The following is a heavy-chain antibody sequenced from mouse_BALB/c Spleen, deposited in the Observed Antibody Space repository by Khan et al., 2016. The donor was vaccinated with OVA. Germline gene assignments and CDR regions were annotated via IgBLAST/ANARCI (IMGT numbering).Heavy chain of an antibody. CDR2: INPSNDYT. V-gene: IGHV1-4*01. CDR3: VRDGAYHRNDGWFAY. J-gene: IGHJ3*01. D-gene: IGHD2-14*01. Sequence: VELVESGAELARPGASVKMSCKASGYTFTSYTIHWIKKRPGQGLEWIGYINPSNDYTNYNQKFKDKATLTTDKSSTTAYLRLSSLTSDDSAVYNCVRDGAYHRNDGWFAYWGQGNLVTVAA. CDR1: GYTFTSYT.